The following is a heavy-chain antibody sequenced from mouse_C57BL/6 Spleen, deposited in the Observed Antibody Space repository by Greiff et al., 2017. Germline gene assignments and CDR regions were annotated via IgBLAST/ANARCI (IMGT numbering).Heavy chain of an antibody. J-gene: IGHJ2*01. V-gene: IGHV1-82*01. CDR3: ARGGRVYWDD. Sequence: QVQLKQSGPELVKPGASVKISCTASGYAFSSSWMNWVKQRPGKGLEWIGRIYPGDGDTNYNGKFKGKATLTAAKSSSPAYLQLSSLTSEDSAVNVCARGGRVYWDDWGKGTTLTVSS. CDR2: IYPGDGDT. CDR1: GYAFSSSW.